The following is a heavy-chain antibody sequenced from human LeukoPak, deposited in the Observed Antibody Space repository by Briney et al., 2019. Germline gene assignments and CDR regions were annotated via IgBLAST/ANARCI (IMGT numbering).Heavy chain of an antibody. J-gene: IGHJ4*02. V-gene: IGHV1-2*02. CDR2: INPNSGGT. CDR1: GYTFTGYY. Sequence: ASVKVSCKASGYTFTGYYIHWVRQAPGQGLEWMGWINPNSGGTKYAQKFQGRVTMTRDTSISTAYMELSRLTSDDTAVYYCARDWRGSYFPDFWGQGTLVTVSS. D-gene: IGHD1-26*01. CDR3: ARDWRGSYFPDF.